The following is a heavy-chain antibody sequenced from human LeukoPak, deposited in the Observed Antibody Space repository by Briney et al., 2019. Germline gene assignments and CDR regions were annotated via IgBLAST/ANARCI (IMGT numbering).Heavy chain of an antibody. CDR1: GYTFTSYD. D-gene: IGHD6-19*01. CDR2: MNPNSGNT. J-gene: IGHJ4*02. CDR3: ARKSNTSSGWFAFDL. Sequence: GASVKVACKASGYTFTSYDINWVRQATGQGLEWMGWMNPNSGNTGYAQKFQGRVTMTRNTSINTAYMELSSLRSEDTAVYYCARKSNTSSGWFAFDLWGQGTLVTVSS. V-gene: IGHV1-8*01.